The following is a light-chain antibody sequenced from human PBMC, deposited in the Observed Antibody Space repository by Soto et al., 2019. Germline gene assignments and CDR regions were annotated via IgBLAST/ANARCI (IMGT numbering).Light chain of an antibody. CDR2: DAS. V-gene: IGKV1-33*01. CDR3: QQYDNFPPYT. J-gene: IGKJ2*01. Sequence: DIQMTQSPTSLSVSAGDTVTITCQASRDISVYLNWYQHKPGHPPKLIVYDASNLQTGVPSKFSGSGSGTHFTFTITNLQPEDIATYYCQQYDNFPPYTFGQGTKLHIK. CDR1: RDISVY.